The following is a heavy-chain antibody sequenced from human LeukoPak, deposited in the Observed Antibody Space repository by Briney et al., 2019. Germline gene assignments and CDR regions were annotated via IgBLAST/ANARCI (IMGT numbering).Heavy chain of an antibody. D-gene: IGHD3-10*01. Sequence: PSETPSLTCTVSGGSISSSSYYWGWIRQPPRKGLEWIGSIYYSGNTYYNPSLKSRVTISVDTSKNQLSLKLSSVTAADTAVYYCARLNYYGSAHWYFDLWGRGTLVTVSS. J-gene: IGHJ2*01. CDR3: ARLNYYGSAHWYFDL. CDR1: GGSISSSSYY. CDR2: IYYSGNT. V-gene: IGHV4-39*01.